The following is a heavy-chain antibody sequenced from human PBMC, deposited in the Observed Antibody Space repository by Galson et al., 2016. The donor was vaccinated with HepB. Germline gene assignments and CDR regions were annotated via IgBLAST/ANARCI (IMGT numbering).Heavy chain of an antibody. J-gene: IGHJ4*02. Sequence: SLRLSCAASGFIFTDYWMYWVRQVPGKGLVWVSRINTDGSNTRYADSVKGRFTISRDNTKSTLYLEMNSLRAEDTAVYYCGRASYGGRGCYYHFDSWGQGTLVTVSS. V-gene: IGHV3-74*01. CDR1: GFIFTDYW. D-gene: IGHD2-21*02. CDR3: GRASYGGRGCYYHFDS. CDR2: INTDGSNT.